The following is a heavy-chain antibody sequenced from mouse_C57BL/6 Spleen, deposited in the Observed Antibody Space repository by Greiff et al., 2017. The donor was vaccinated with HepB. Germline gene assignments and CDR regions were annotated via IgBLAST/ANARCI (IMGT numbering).Heavy chain of an antibody. Sequence: EVKVEESGGGLVQPGGSMKLSCVASGFTFSNYWMNWVRQSPEKGLEWVAQIRLKSDNYATHYAESVKGRFTISREDSKSSVYLQMNNLRAEDTGIYCGTGGLLAWFAYWGQGTLVTVSA. CDR3: TGGLLAWFAY. D-gene: IGHD1-1*01. CDR1: GFTFSNYW. J-gene: IGHJ3*01. CDR2: IRLKSDNYAT. V-gene: IGHV6-3*01.